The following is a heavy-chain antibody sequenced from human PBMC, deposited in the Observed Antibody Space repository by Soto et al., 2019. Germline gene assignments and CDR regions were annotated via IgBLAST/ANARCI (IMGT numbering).Heavy chain of an antibody. CDR2: ISSGGDTI. CDR3: ARDRSTIYGVVTPIDY. J-gene: IGHJ4*02. Sequence: LRLSCAVSGFTFSPYSMNCVLQAPGKGLEWISYISSGGDTIYYADSVRGRFTVSRDNTKNSLYLQMDSLRDEDTAVYYCARDRSTIYGVVTPIDYWGQGTLVTVSS. V-gene: IGHV3-48*02. D-gene: IGHD3-3*01. CDR1: GFTFSPYS.